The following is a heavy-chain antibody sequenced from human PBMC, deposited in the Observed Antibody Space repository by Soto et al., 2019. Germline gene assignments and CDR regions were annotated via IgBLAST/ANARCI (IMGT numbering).Heavy chain of an antibody. Sequence: PGGSLRLSCTASGFTFGDYALGWVRQAPGKGLEWVSFIRSEAYGGTTEYAASVKGRFTISRDDSKSIGYLQMNNLKTEDTAVYYCSVTPLRRAWPWIGFDYWGQGALVTVYS. D-gene: IGHD2-2*03. V-gene: IGHV3-49*04. CDR2: IRSEAYGGTT. J-gene: IGHJ4*02. CDR1: GFTFGDYA. CDR3: SVTPLRRAWPWIGFDY.